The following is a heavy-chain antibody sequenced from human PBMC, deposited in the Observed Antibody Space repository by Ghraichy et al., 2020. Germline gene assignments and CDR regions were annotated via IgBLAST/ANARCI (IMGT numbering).Heavy chain of an antibody. CDR2: ISGSGVTT. CDR3: VKGRIAVAGDFDY. V-gene: IGHV3-23*01. D-gene: IGHD6-19*01. CDR1: GFTFRSYG. Sequence: GGSLRLSCAASGFTFRSYGMSWVRQAPGKGLEWVSAISGSGVTTYYADSVKGRFTISRDNSKNTLYLQMNSLRAEDTAVYYCVKGRIAVAGDFDYWGQGTLVTVSS. J-gene: IGHJ4*02.